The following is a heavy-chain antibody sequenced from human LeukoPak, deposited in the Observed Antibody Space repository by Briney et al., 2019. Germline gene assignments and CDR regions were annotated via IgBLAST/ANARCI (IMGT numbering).Heavy chain of an antibody. CDR1: GFTFSSYS. D-gene: IGHD1-26*01. J-gene: IGHJ3*02. Sequence: GGSLRLSCAASGFTFSSYSMNWLRQAPGKGLEWVSSISSSSSYIYYADSVKGRFTISRDNAKNSLYLQTNSLRAEDTAVYYCARKGAAVSAFDIWGQGTMVTVSS. V-gene: IGHV3-21*01. CDR2: ISSSSSYI. CDR3: ARKGAAVSAFDI.